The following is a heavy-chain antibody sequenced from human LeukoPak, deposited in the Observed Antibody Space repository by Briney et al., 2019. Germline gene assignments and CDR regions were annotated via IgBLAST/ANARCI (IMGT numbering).Heavy chain of an antibody. J-gene: IGHJ4*02. CDR3: ARDPDILLGVNFDY. Sequence: GGSLRLSCSASGFTFSSSWMNWVRQAPGKGLEWVANVNQDGSKQNYVDSVKGRFTVSRDNAQNSLYLQMHSLRAEDTAVYYCARDPDILLGVNFDYWGQGALVIVSS. CDR1: GFTFSSSW. D-gene: IGHD2-21*01. CDR2: VNQDGSKQ. V-gene: IGHV3-7*01.